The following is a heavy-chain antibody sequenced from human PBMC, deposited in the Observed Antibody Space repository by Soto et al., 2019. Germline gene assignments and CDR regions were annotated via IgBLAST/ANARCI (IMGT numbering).Heavy chain of an antibody. CDR2: ISYDGDNK. Sequence: QVQLVESGGGVVQPGRSLRLSCAASGFTFSYHALNWVRQAPGKGLEWVAVISYDGDNKYIAESVKGRFTISRDNSKNTVSLQMNSLRAEDTAMYFCARGTTTSAFSGMDVWGQGTMVTVSS. V-gene: IGHV3-30-3*01. CDR1: GFTFSYHA. J-gene: IGHJ6*02. D-gene: IGHD1-1*01. CDR3: ARGTTTSAFSGMDV.